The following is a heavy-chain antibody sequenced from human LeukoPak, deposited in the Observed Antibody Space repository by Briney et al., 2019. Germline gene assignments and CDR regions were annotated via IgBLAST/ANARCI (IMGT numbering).Heavy chain of an antibody. CDR1: GGSISSYY. J-gene: IGHJ4*02. D-gene: IGHD3-10*01. Sequence: SETLSLTCTVSGGSISSYYWSWIRQPAGKGLEWIGRIYPSGSTNYSPSLKSRVAMSIDTSKRQFSLKLSSVTAADTAVYYCAREDYYGSAADYWGQGTLVTVSS. V-gene: IGHV4-4*07. CDR3: AREDYYGSAADY. CDR2: IYPSGST.